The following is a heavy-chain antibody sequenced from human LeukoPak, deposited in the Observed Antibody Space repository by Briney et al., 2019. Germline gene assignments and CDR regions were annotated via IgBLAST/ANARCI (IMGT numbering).Heavy chain of an antibody. CDR2: ISSSSSYI. CDR1: GFTFSSCG. Sequence: PGGSLRLSCAASGFTFSSCGMNWVRQAPGKGLEWVSSISSSSSYIYYADSVKGRFTISRDNAKNSLYLQMNSLKTEDTAVYYCTRHAYSSGWYFDYWGQGTLVTVSS. CDR3: TRHAYSSGWYFDY. V-gene: IGHV3-21*04. J-gene: IGHJ4*02. D-gene: IGHD6-19*01.